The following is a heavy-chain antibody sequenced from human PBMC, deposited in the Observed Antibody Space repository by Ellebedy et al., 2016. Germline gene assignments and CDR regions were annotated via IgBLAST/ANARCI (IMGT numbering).Heavy chain of an antibody. CDR3: ARSKAGGY. CDR2: LRGSGATT. Sequence: GGSLRLSCVASGFTFGIYAMSWVRQAPGKGLEWVSSLRGSGATTYYADSVRGRFTISRDNAQNSVYLQMDSLRVEDTATYYCARSKAGGYWGQGALVTVSS. V-gene: IGHV3-23*01. CDR1: GFTFGIYA. J-gene: IGHJ4*02. D-gene: IGHD6-6*01.